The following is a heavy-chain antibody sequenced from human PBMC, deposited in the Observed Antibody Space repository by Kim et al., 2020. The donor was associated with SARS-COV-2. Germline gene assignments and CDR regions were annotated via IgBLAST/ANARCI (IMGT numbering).Heavy chain of an antibody. J-gene: IGHJ6*03. D-gene: IGHD6-19*01. CDR2: ISPYNGAT. Sequence: ASVKVSCKASGYTFANNGITWVRQAPGQGLEWMGWISPYNGATSYAQKFQGRVTLTTDTSTTTASMDLRSLTSDDTAMYYCARFASGWYVPPHNYFYYYMAVWGKGTAVTVSS. CDR1: GYTFANNG. V-gene: IGHV1-18*01. CDR3: ARFASGWYVPPHNYFYYYMAV.